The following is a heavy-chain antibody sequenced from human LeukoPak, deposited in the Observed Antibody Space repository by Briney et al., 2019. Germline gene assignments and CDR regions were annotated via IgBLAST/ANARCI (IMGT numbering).Heavy chain of an antibody. D-gene: IGHD6-13*01. CDR2: FDPEDGET. V-gene: IGHV1-24*01. Sequence: ASVKVSCKASGYTFTSYGISWVRQAPGKGLEWMGGFDPEDGETIYAQKFQGRVTMTEDTSTDTAYMELSSLRSEDTAVYYCATQNGGSAAFDYWGQGTLVTVSS. CDR3: ATQNGGSAAFDY. J-gene: IGHJ4*02. CDR1: GYTFTSYG.